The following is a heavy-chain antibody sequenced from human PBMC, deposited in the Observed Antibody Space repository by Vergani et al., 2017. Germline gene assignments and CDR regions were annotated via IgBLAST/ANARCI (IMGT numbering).Heavy chain of an antibody. D-gene: IGHD6-13*01. J-gene: IGHJ4*02. Sequence: DVQLVQSGAEVKKPGESLRISCKGSGYSFTSYWICCVRQMPGKGLEWMGRIDPSDSYTNYSPSFQRNLTISADKSISTAYLQWSSLKASDTAMYYCGRHEAAGKVDYWGQGTLVTVSS. CDR2: IDPSDSYT. CDR3: GRHEAAGKVDY. CDR1: GYSFTSYW. V-gene: IGHV5-10-1*03.